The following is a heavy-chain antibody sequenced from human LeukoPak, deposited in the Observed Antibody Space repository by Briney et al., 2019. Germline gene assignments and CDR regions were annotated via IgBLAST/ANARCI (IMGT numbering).Heavy chain of an antibody. CDR3: ARDASSGWYVEAFDI. V-gene: IGHV3-21*01. Sequence: PGGSLRLSCSASGFTFSSYSMNWVRQAPGKGLEWVSSISSSSSYIYYADSVKGRFTISRDNAKNSLYLQMNSLRAEDTAVYYCARDASSGWYVEAFDIWGQGTMVTVSS. J-gene: IGHJ3*02. D-gene: IGHD6-19*01. CDR2: ISSSSSYI. CDR1: GFTFSSYS.